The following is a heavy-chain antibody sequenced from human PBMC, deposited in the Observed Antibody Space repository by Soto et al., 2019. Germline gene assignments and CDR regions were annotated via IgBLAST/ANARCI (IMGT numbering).Heavy chain of an antibody. CDR1: GGTFSTYA. Sequence: SVKVSCKASGGTFSTYAISWVRQAPGQGLEWMGGIIPIFGTANYAQKLQGRVTITADESTSTAYMELSSLRSEDTAVYYCARDGITAMVKYDYWGKGTLVTVSS. D-gene: IGHD5-18*01. CDR2: IIPIFGTA. V-gene: IGHV1-69*13. J-gene: IGHJ4*02. CDR3: ARDGITAMVKYDY.